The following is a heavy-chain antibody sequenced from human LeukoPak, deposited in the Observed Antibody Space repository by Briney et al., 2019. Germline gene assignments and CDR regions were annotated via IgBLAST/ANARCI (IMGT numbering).Heavy chain of an antibody. V-gene: IGHV3-7*01. CDR1: GFTFSNYW. CDR3: ARAHHSNGWFFDY. CDR2: IKEDGSAK. Sequence: GGSLRLSCAASGFTFSNYWMSWVRQAPGKGLEWVANIKEDGSAKYYVDSVKGRFTISRDNAKNSLYLQMNSLRAEDTAVYYCARAHHSNGWFFDYWGQGSLVTVSS. J-gene: IGHJ4*02. D-gene: IGHD6-19*01.